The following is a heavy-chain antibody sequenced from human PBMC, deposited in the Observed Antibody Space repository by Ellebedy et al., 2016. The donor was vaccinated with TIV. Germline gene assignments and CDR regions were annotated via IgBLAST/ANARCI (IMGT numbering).Heavy chain of an antibody. J-gene: IGHJ4*02. CDR3: STGDILDN. V-gene: IGHV3-21*06. CDR2: ISRRSNDI. CDR1: GFTFDSYS. Sequence: GESLKISCAASGFTFDSYSMSWVRQAPGKGLEWVSSISRRSNDISYADSVKGRVTISRDKTNNILYLQLGSLRVEETAVYYCSTGDILDNWGQGALVTVSS. D-gene: IGHD2-15*01.